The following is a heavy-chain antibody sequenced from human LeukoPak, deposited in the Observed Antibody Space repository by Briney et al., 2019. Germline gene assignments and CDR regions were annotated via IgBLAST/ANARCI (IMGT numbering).Heavy chain of an antibody. V-gene: IGHV3-7*01. CDR1: GFILSNYW. CDR3: ARYGSNWAFDY. J-gene: IGHJ4*02. Sequence: GGSLRLYCAASGFILSNYWMSWVRQAPGKGLEWVANINEYGFGKYSVDSVRGRFTISRDNAKNSLFLQMNSLRAEDTAVYYCARYGSNWAFDYWGQGTLVTVSS. D-gene: IGHD5-24*01. CDR2: INEYGFGK.